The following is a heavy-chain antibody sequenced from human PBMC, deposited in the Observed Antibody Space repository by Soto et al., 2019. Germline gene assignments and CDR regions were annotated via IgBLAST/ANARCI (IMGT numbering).Heavy chain of an antibody. J-gene: IGHJ4*02. D-gene: IGHD6-19*01. CDR2: ITSDTATI. CDR3: ARSVAGHFDY. Sequence: EVQLVESGGGLVQPGGSLRLSCEASGFTFNIYSMNWVRQAPGKGLEWVSYITSDTATIHYADSVRGRFTISRDNAENSLFLQMNSLRDEDTAAYYCARSVAGHFDYWGQGALVTVSS. CDR1: GFTFNIYS. V-gene: IGHV3-48*02.